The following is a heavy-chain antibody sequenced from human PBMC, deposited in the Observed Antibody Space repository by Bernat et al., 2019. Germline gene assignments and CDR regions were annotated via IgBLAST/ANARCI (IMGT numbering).Heavy chain of an antibody. CDR1: GGSVSSGSYY. D-gene: IGHD2-2*01. V-gene: IGHV4-61*01. Sequence: QVQLQESGPGLVKPSETLSLTCTVSGGSVSSGSYYWSWIRQPPGKGLEWIGYIYYSGSTNYNPSLKSRVTISVDTSKNQFSLKLSSVTAADTAVYYCARAGRYCSSTSCYEFDYWGQGTLVTVYS. CDR2: IYYSGST. J-gene: IGHJ4*02. CDR3: ARAGRYCSSTSCYEFDY.